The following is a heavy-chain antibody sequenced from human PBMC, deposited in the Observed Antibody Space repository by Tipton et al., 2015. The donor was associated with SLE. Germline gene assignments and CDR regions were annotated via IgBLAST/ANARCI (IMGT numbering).Heavy chain of an antibody. Sequence: GTTYYNPSLKTRVTISVDASKTQFSLRLTSVTAADTAVYYCASWGPIVYYYYYMDVWGKGTTVTVSS. J-gene: IGHJ6*03. CDR3: ASWGPIVYYYYYMDV. CDR2: GTT. V-gene: IGHV4-39*01. D-gene: IGHD3-16*01.